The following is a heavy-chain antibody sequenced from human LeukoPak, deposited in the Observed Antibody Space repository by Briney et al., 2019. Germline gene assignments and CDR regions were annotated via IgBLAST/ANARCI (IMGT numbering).Heavy chain of an antibody. CDR1: GGSFSGYY. V-gene: IGHV4-34*01. J-gene: IGHJ6*02. D-gene: IGHD3-16*02. CDR3: ARDSLIVTTPDYYGMDV. CDR2: INHSGST. Sequence: ASETLSLTCAVYGGSFSGYYWSWIRQPPGKGLEWIGEINHSGSTNYNPSLKSRVTISVDTSKNQFSLKLSSVTAADTAVYYCARDSLIVTTPDYYGMDVWGQGTTVIVSS.